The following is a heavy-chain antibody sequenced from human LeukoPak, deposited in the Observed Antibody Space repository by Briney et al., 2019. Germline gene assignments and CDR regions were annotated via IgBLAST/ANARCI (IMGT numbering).Heavy chain of an antibody. Sequence: GGSLRLSCAASGFTFSSYAVSWVRQAPGKGLEWVSAISGSGGSTYYADSVEGRFTISRDNSKNTLYLQMNSLRAEDTAVYYCAKEGSEHYYDSSGYYPDAFDIWGQGTMVTVSS. J-gene: IGHJ3*02. V-gene: IGHV3-23*01. CDR1: GFTFSSYA. CDR3: AKEGSEHYYDSSGYYPDAFDI. CDR2: ISGSGGST. D-gene: IGHD3-22*01.